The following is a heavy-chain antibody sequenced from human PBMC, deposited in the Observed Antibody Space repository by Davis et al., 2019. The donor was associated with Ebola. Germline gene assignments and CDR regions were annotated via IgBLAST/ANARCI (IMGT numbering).Heavy chain of an antibody. CDR3: ARGGGSTYSGIDH. CDR1: GYTFTTYG. V-gene: IGHV1-18*01. J-gene: IGHJ4*02. CDR2: ISPSKGDT. D-gene: IGHD2-21*01. Sequence: ASVKVSCKASGYTFTTYGITWVRQAPGQGLDWVGWISPSKGDTNYIQKLQGRVTLTTATSTSTAYMELRSLRSDDTAVYYCARGGGSTYSGIDHWGQGTLVTVSS.